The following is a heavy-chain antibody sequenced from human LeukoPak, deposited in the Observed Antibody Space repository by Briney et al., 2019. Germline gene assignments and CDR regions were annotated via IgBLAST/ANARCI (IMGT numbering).Heavy chain of an antibody. J-gene: IGHJ4*02. CDR2: IKTDGSLT. V-gene: IGHV3-74*01. D-gene: IGHD4-11*01. CDR3: GRDLNYNPIDY. CDR1: GFTFTSHW. Sequence: GGSLRLSCEASGFTFTSHWMHWVREAPGKGLVWVSHIKTDGSLTNYADSVKGRFTISRDNAKNKLYLQMNSLRAEDTAVYYCGRDLNYNPIDYWGQGTLVTVSS.